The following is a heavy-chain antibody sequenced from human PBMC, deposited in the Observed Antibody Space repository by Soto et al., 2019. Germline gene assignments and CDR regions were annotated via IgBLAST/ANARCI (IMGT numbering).Heavy chain of an antibody. J-gene: IGHJ6*03. CDR3: ARESVQLERDYYYYYMDV. CDR2: IIPILGIA. V-gene: IGHV1-69*08. D-gene: IGHD1-1*01. Sequence: QVQLVQSGAEVKKPGSSVKVSCKASGGTFSSYTISWVRQAPGQGLEWMGRIIPILGIANYAQKFQGRVTITADKSTSTAYMELSSLRSEDTAVYYCARESVQLERDYYYYYMDVWGKGTTVTVSS. CDR1: GGTFSSYT.